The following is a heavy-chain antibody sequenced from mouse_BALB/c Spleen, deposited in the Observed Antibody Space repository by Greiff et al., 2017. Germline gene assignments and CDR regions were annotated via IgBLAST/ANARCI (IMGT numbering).Heavy chain of an antibody. CDR3: AREGGSSFAWFAY. J-gene: IGHJ3*01. D-gene: IGHD1-1*01. CDR1: GFTFSSYT. CDR2: ISNGGGST. V-gene: IGHV5-12-2*01. Sequence: EVQVVESGGGLVQPGGSLKLSCAASGFTFSSYTMSWVRQTPEKRLEWVAYISNGGGSTYYPDTVKGRFTISRDNAKNTLYLQMSSLKSEDTAMYYCAREGGSSFAWFAYWGQGTLVTVSA.